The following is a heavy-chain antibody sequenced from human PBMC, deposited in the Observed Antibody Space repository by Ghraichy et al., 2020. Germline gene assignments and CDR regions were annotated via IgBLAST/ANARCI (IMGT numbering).Heavy chain of an antibody. Sequence: GGSLRLSCVGSGFTFDSYSMNWVRQSAGKPLEWVSYITSSSSFRSYADSVKGRFTISRDNAQNSLSLQMNSLTDEDTAVYYCARGSRVVRFFYYDARDVWGTATPVTVSS. J-gene: IGHJ6*03. CDR2: ITSSSSFR. CDR1: GFTFDSYS. CDR3: ARGSRVVRFFYYDARDV. D-gene: IGHD4-23*01. V-gene: IGHV3-48*02.